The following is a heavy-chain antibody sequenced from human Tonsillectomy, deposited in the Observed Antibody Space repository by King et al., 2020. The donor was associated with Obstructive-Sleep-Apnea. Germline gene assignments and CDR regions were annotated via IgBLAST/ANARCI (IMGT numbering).Heavy chain of an antibody. CDR2: INTRTGNP. CDR1: GYIFTNYA. J-gene: IGHJ5*02. Sequence: QLVQSGPELKKPGASVKVSCKTSGYIFTNYALNWVRQAPGQGLEWMGWINTRTGNPTYAQEFTGRFVFSVDASVSTAYLQITSLKAEDTALYYCARVSPVATTVKAWFDPWGLGTLVTVSS. D-gene: IGHD4-17*01. V-gene: IGHV7-4-1*02. CDR3: ARVSPVATTVKAWFDP.